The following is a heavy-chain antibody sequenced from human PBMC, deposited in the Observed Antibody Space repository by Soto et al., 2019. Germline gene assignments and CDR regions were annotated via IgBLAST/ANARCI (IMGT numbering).Heavy chain of an antibody. Sequence: QVQLVQSGAEVKKAGASVKVSCKASGYTFTSYAMHWVRQAPGQRVEWMGWIKAGNGNRKYSQKFQGRVTITRDTPASTAYIELSSLRSEDTAVYYCARGPYDSSGYCWGWFDPWGQGTLVTVSS. CDR3: ARGPYDSSGYCWGWFDP. CDR2: IKAGNGNR. V-gene: IGHV1-3*01. D-gene: IGHD3-22*01. CDR1: GYTFTSYA. J-gene: IGHJ5*02.